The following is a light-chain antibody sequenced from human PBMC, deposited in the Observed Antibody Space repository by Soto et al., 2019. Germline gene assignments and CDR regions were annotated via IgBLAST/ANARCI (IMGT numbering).Light chain of an antibody. V-gene: IGKV1-39*01. Sequence: DIQMTQSPSSLSASVEDRVTISCRASQSISSYLNWYQQKPGKAPKLLIHAASSLQSGVPSRFSGSGSGTDFTLTITSLQSEDFATYYCQQRFSIPLTLGGGTKVEI. CDR1: QSISSY. CDR2: AAS. CDR3: QQRFSIPLT. J-gene: IGKJ4*01.